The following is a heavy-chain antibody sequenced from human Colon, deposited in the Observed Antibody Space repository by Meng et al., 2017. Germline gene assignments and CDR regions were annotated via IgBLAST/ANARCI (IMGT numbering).Heavy chain of an antibody. CDR3: AKQRGVTTVRGIDD. D-gene: IGHD3-10*01. J-gene: IGHJ4*01. Sequence: GESLKISCAASGFSFGNYAMSWVRPAPGKGLEWISSISVNGRSTYYADSVKGRFTISRDISDKTVYLEMNSLRAGDTAIYYCAKQRGVTTVRGIDDWGQGVLVTVSS. CDR2: ISVNGRST. V-gene: IGHV3-23*01. CDR1: GFSFGNYA.